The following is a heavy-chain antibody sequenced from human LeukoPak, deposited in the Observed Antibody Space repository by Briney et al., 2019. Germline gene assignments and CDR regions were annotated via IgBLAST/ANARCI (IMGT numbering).Heavy chain of an antibody. D-gene: IGHD2-2*01. V-gene: IGHV3-23*01. J-gene: IGHJ4*02. CDR1: GFTFSSYW. Sequence: PGGSLRLSCAASGFTFSSYWMHWVRQAPGKGLVWVSAISGSGGSTYYADSVKGRFTISRDNSKNTLYLQMNSLRAEDTAVYYCAAMGVVPAAMGPENTRIDYWGQGTLVTVSS. CDR2: ISGSGGST. CDR3: AAMGVVPAAMGPENTRIDY.